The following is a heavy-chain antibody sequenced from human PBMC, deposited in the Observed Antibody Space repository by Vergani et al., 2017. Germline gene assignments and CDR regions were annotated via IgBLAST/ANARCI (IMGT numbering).Heavy chain of an antibody. D-gene: IGHD4-11*01. CDR3: ALGRTVTHFDY. J-gene: IGHJ4*02. V-gene: IGHV3-23*04. CDR2: ISGSGGST. CDR1: GFTFSDYY. Sequence: VQLVESGGGLVKPGGSLRLSCAASGFTFSDYYMSWIRQAPGKGLEWVSAISGSGGSTYYADSVKGRFTISRDNSKNTLYLQMNSLRAEDTAVYYCALGRTVTHFDYWGQGTLVTVSS.